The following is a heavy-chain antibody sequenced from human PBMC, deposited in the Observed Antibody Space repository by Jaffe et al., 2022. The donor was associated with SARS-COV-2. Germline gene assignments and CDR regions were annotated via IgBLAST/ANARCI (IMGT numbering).Heavy chain of an antibody. CDR3: ATGYCSGGSCYFPYYYGMDV. J-gene: IGHJ6*02. CDR1: GYTLTELS. D-gene: IGHD2-15*01. V-gene: IGHV1-24*01. CDR2: FDPEDGET. Sequence: QVQLVQSGAEVKKPGASVKVSCKVSGYTLTELSMHWVRQAPGKGLEWMGGFDPEDGETIYAQKFQGRVTMTEDTSTDTAYMELSSLRSEDTAVYYCATGYCSGGSCYFPYYYGMDVWGQGTTVTVSS.